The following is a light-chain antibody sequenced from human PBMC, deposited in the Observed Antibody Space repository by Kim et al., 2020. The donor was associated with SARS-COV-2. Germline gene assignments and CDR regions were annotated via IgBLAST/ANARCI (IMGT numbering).Light chain of an antibody. Sequence: GQSVTTSCTGTSSNVSSYNYVSWYQQHPGKAPKLMIYEVSKRPSGVPVRFSGSNSGNTASLTVSGLQAEDEADYYCSSYAGSNNYVFGTGTKVTFL. J-gene: IGLJ1*01. V-gene: IGLV2-8*01. CDR2: EVS. CDR3: SSYAGSNNYV. CDR1: SSNVSSYNY.